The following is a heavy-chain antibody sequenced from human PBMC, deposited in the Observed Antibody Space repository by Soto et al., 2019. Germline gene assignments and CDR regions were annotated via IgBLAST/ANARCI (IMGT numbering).Heavy chain of an antibody. Sequence: ASVKVSCKASGYTFTSYGISWVRQAPGQGLEWMGWISAYNGNTNYAQKLKGRVTMTTDTSTSTAYMKLRSLRSNDTAEYYCERLWVVYCSGGSCYSEAPYTDAFDIWGQGTMVTVSS. V-gene: IGHV1-18*01. J-gene: IGHJ3*02. D-gene: IGHD2-15*01. CDR2: ISAYNGNT. CDR3: ERLWVVYCSGGSCYSEAPYTDAFDI. CDR1: GYTFTSYG.